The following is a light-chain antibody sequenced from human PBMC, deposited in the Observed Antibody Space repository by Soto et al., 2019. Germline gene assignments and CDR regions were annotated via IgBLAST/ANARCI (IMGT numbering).Light chain of an antibody. CDR1: TGAVTSGHY. V-gene: IGLV7-46*01. CDR2: DTS. CDR3: LLSYSGARSYV. J-gene: IGLJ1*01. Sequence: QTLVTQEPSLTVSPGGTVTLTCGSSTGAVTSGHYPYWFQQKPGQAPRTLIYDTSNKHSWTPARFSGSLLGGKAALTLSGAQPEDEAEYYCLLSYSGARSYVFGTGTKLTVL.